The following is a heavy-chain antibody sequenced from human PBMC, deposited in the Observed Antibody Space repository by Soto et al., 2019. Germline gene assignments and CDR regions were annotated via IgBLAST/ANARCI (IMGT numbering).Heavy chain of an antibody. CDR3: AKDRSVATRDWFDP. CDR1: GFTFGTYA. V-gene: IGHV3-23*01. J-gene: IGHJ5*02. D-gene: IGHD5-12*01. Sequence: GGSLRLSCAASGFTFGTYAMNWVRQAPGKGLEWVSGITGSGGSTYYADSVKGRFTISRANSKNTLYLQMNSLRGDDTAVYYCAKDRSVATRDWFDPWGQGTLFTVSS. CDR2: ITGSGGST.